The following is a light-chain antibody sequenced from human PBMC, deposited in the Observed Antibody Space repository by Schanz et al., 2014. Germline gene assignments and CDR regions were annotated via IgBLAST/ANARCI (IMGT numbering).Light chain of an antibody. CDR3: SSFTTSSAPGV. CDR2: DVS. Sequence: QSALTQPASVSGSPGQSITISCTGTSSDVGGYNSVSWYQQHPGKAPKLMIYDVSNRPSGVSNRFSASKSGNTASLTISDLQAEDEADYYCSSFTTSSAPGVFGGGTKLTVL. CDR1: SSDVGGYNS. J-gene: IGLJ3*02. V-gene: IGLV2-14*01.